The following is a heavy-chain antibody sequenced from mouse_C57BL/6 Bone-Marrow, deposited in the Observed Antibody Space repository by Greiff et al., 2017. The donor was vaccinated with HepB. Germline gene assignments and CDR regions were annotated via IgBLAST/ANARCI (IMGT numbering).Heavy chain of an antibody. D-gene: IGHD2-4*01. CDR3: ARQFYYDYAWFAY. CDR2: ISSGGRYT. Sequence: EVMLVESGGDLVKPGGSLKLSCAASGFTFSSYGMSWVRQTPDKRLEWVATISSGGRYTYYPDSVKGRFTISRDNAKNTLYLQMSSLKSEDTAMYYCARQFYYDYAWFAYWGQGTLVTVSA. CDR1: GFTFSSYG. J-gene: IGHJ3*01. V-gene: IGHV5-6*02.